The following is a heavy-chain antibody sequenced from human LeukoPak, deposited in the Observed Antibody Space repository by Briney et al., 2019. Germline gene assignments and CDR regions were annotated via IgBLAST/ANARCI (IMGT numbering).Heavy chain of an antibody. Sequence: SETLSLTCTVSGVSIGSGDYYWSWLRQPPGKGLEWIGYTYYSGSTYYNPSLKSRVTISVDTSKNQFSLKLSSVTAADTAVYYCARPYYYDSRIDPWGQGTRVTVSS. D-gene: IGHD3-22*01. CDR3: ARPYYYDSRIDP. J-gene: IGHJ5*02. CDR1: GVSIGSGDYY. V-gene: IGHV4-30-4*01. CDR2: TYYSGST.